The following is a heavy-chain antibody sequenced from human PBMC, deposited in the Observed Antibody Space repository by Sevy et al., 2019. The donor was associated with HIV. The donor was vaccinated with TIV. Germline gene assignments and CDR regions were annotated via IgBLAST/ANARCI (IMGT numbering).Heavy chain of an antibody. CDR2: IIPIFGTA. CDR1: GGTFSSYA. V-gene: IGHV1-69*13. Sequence: ASVKVSCKASGGTFSSYAISWVRQAPGQGLEGMGGIIPIFGTANYAQKFQGRVTITADESTSTDYMELSSLRSEDTAVYYCARDSGSLVGATNWGQGTLVTVSS. D-gene: IGHD1-26*01. J-gene: IGHJ4*02. CDR3: ARDSGSLVGATN.